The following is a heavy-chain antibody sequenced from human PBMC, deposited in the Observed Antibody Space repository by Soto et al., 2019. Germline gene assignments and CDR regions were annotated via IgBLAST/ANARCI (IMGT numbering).Heavy chain of an antibody. V-gene: IGHV3-11*01. Sequence: ESGGGLVKPGGSLRLSCAASGVTFNDYSMNWVRQAPGKGLEWVSYISRSGSDIYYADSVKGRFTISRDNAKNSLFLQMNSLRAEDTAVYYCATAGYCSSTSCQTRYYYYGMDVWGQGTTVTVSS. D-gene: IGHD2-2*03. J-gene: IGHJ6*02. CDR3: ATAGYCSSTSCQTRYYYYGMDV. CDR2: ISRSGSDI. CDR1: GVTFNDYS.